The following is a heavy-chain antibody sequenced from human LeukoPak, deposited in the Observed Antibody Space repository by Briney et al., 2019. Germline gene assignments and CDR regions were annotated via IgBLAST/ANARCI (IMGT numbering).Heavy chain of an antibody. CDR2: ISTLNHRT. J-gene: IGHJ5*02. D-gene: IGHD4-11*01. V-gene: IGHV1-18*01. CDR3: ARESDDSTNGRYNWFDP. CDR1: GYTFTNYG. Sequence: ASVKVSCKASGYTFTNYGLSWVRQAPGQGLEWMGWISTLNHRTTYAQNLQGRVTMTIDISTSTAYMELRSLRSDDTAVYFCARESDDSTNGRYNWFDPWGQGTVVTVSS.